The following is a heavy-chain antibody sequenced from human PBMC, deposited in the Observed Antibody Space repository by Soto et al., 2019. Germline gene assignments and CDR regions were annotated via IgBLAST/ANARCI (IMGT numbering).Heavy chain of an antibody. CDR1: GGSISSYY. V-gene: IGHV4-59*08. D-gene: IGHD1-1*01. CDR2: IYYSGST. Sequence: PSETLSLTCTVSGGSISSYYWSWIRQPPGKGLEWIGYIYYSGSTNYNPSLKSRVTISVDTSKNQFSLKLSSVTAADTAVYYCARRPRTTASWFDPWGQGTLVTVSS. J-gene: IGHJ5*02. CDR3: ARRPRTTASWFDP.